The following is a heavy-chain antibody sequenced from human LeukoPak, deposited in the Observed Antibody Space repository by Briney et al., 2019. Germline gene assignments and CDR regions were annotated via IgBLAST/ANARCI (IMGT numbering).Heavy chain of an antibody. CDR3: ARAGYYDSSGYYSFDY. CDR2: IYTSGST. Sequence: SETLSLTCTVSGGSISSYYWSWIRQPAGKGLEWIARIYTSGSTNYNPSLKSRVTMSVDTSKNQFSLKLSSVTAADTAVYYCARAGYYDSSGYYSFDYWGQGTLVTVSS. CDR1: GGSISSYY. V-gene: IGHV4-4*07. J-gene: IGHJ4*02. D-gene: IGHD3-22*01.